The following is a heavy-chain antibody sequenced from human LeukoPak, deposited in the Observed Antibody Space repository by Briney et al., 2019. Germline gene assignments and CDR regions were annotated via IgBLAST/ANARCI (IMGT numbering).Heavy chain of an antibody. Sequence: GASVKVSCKDSGGTFSSYAISWVRQAPGQGLEWMGGIIPIFGTANYAQKFQGRVTITADESTSTAYMELSSLRSEDTAVYYCARGSVVVRLRGPLDYWGQGTLVTVSS. J-gene: IGHJ4*02. CDR3: ARGSVVVRLRGPLDY. V-gene: IGHV1-69*13. CDR2: IIPIFGTA. CDR1: GGTFSSYA. D-gene: IGHD2-21*01.